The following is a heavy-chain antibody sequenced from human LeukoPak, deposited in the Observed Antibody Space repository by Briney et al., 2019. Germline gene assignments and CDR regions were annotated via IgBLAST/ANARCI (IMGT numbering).Heavy chain of an antibody. CDR3: ARVLPGGYCSSTSCYDYYYYYMDV. Sequence: ASVKVSCKASGYTFTGYYMHWVRQAPGQGLEWMGWINPNSGGTNYAQKFQGRVTMTRDTSISTAYMELSRLRSDDTAVYYCARVLPGGYCSSTSCYDYYYYYMDVWGKGTTVTVSS. CDR1: GYTFTGYY. J-gene: IGHJ6*03. CDR2: INPNSGGT. V-gene: IGHV1-2*02. D-gene: IGHD2-2*01.